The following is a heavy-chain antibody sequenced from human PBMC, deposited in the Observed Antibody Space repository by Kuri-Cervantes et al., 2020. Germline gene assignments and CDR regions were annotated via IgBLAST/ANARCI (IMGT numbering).Heavy chain of an antibody. CDR3: AICRDGYNYYFDY. CDR1: GYTFTSYY. J-gene: IGHJ4*02. Sequence: ASVKVSCKASGYTFTSYYMHWVRQAPGQGLEWMGIINPSGGSTSYAQKFQGRVTITADESTSTAYMELSSLRSEDTAVYYCAICRDGYNYYFDYWGQGTLVTVSS. CDR2: INPSGGST. V-gene: IGHV1-46*01. D-gene: IGHD5-24*01.